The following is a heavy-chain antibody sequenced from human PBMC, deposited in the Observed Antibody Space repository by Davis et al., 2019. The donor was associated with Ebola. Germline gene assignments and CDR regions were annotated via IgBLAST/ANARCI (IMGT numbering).Heavy chain of an antibody. CDR2: VNSPSNYI. D-gene: IGHD7-27*01. Sequence: GESLKISCAASGFTFTSYTMYWVRQAPGKGLEWVSSVNSPSNYIYYADSVKGRFTISRDNAKNSVYLQMNSLRAEDTAVYYCAARPNWGSFHYWGQGILVTVSS. CDR3: AARPNWGSFHY. J-gene: IGHJ4*02. CDR1: GFTFTSYT. V-gene: IGHV3-21*01.